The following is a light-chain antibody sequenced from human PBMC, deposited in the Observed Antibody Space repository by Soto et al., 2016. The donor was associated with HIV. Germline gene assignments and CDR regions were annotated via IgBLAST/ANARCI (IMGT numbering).Light chain of an antibody. CDR2: KVS. V-gene: IGKV2-30*02. CDR3: MQGSHFPPWT. CDR1: QSLVHSDGNIY. Sequence: DVVMTQSPHSLPVTLGQTASISCRSSQSLVHSDGNIYLNWFQQRPGQPPRRLLYKVSRRDSGVPDRFSGSGSGTDFTLKISRVEAEDVGLYYCMQGSHFPPWTFGQGTKVEIK. J-gene: IGKJ1*01.